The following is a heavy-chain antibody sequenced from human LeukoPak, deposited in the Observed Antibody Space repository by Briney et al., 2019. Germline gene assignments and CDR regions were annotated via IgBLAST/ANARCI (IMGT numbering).Heavy chain of an antibody. CDR2: ISSSSTYI. D-gene: IGHD4-17*01. CDR1: GFRFSSYS. CDR3: ASLSDGDFDY. J-gene: IGHJ4*02. V-gene: IGHV3-21*01. Sequence: GGSLRLSCAASGFRFSSYSMNWVRQAPGRGLEWVSSISSSSTYIYYADSVKGRFTISRDNVENSLYLQMDSLRVEDTATYYCASLSDGDFDYWGQGTLVTVSS.